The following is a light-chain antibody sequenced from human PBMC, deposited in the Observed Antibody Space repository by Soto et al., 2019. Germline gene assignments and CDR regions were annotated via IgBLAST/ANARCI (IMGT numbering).Light chain of an antibody. J-gene: IGKJ3*01. Sequence: DIQMTQSPTSLSASVGDRVTITCRASQSISNYVNWYQQRPGKAPKLLIYGASNWQSEVPLRFSGSGSGTDFTLTISSLQPEDSATYYCQQSHSIPFTFGPGTKVDI. CDR2: GAS. CDR1: QSISNY. CDR3: QQSHSIPFT. V-gene: IGKV1-39*01.